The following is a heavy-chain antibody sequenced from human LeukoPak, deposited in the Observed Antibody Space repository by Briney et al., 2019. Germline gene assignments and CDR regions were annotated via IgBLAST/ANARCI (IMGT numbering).Heavy chain of an antibody. CDR2: ISSSSSYI. J-gene: IGHJ3*02. CDR3: ARERGSSPGALDI. Sequence: GGSLRLSCAASGFTFSSYSMNWVRQAPGKGLEWVSSISSSSSYIYYADSVKGRFTISRDNAKNSLYLQMNSLRAEDTAVYYCARERGSSPGALDIWGQGTMVTVSS. D-gene: IGHD6-6*01. V-gene: IGHV3-21*01. CDR1: GFTFSSYS.